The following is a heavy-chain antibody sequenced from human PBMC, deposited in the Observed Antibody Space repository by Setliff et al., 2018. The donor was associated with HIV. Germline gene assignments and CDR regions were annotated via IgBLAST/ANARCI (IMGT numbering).Heavy chain of an antibody. Sequence: SETLSLTCTVSGGSISSYYWSWIRQPAGKGLEWIGHIYISGSTNYNPSFNSRVTMSVDTSKNHFSLKLRSVTAADTAVYYCAQLGMVDDFDYWGQGTLVTVS. J-gene: IGHJ4*02. CDR1: GGSISSYY. CDR3: AQLGMVDDFDY. CDR2: IYISGST. V-gene: IGHV4-4*07. D-gene: IGHD1-1*01.